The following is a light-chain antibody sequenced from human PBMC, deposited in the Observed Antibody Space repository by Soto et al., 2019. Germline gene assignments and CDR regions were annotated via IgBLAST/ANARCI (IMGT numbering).Light chain of an antibody. J-gene: IGLJ2*01. CDR3: SSYTTSSTVL. V-gene: IGLV2-14*01. Sequence: QSVLTQPASVSGSPGQSITISCTGTSSDVGAYNYVSWYQQHPGKATKLMIYDVSDRPSGVSNRFSGSKSGNTASLTISGLQAEDEADYYCSSYTTSSTVLFGGGTKVTVL. CDR1: SSDVGAYNY. CDR2: DVS.